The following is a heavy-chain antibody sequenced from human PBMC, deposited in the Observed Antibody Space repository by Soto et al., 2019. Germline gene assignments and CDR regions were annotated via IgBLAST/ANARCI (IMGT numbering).Heavy chain of an antibody. CDR1: GGSVSSSSHY. CDR2: IYYSGST. V-gene: IGHV4-39*01. Sequence: SETLSLTCTVSGGSVSSSSHYWGWIRQPPGKGLEWIGNIYYSGSTYYNPSLKSRVTISVDTSKNQFSLKVSSVTAADTAVYYCARSAIQLERRWFDPWGQGTLVTVSS. J-gene: IGHJ5*02. D-gene: IGHD1-1*01. CDR3: ARSAIQLERRWFDP.